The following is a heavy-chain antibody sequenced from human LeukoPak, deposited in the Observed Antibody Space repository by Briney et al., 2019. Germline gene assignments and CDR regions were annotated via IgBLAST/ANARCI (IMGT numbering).Heavy chain of an antibody. CDR1: GDSVSSNSAA. V-gene: IGHV6-1*01. CDR2: TYYRSKWYN. CDR3: AREDCSSTSCYRPNDFQPDYYYGMDV. J-gene: IGHJ6*02. Sequence: SQTLSLTCAISGDSVSSNSAAWNWIRQSPSRGLEWLGRTYYRSKWYNDYAVSVKSRITINPDTSKNQFSLQLNSVTPEDTAVYYCAREDCSSTSCYRPNDFQPDYYYGMDVWGQGTTVTVSS. D-gene: IGHD2-2*01.